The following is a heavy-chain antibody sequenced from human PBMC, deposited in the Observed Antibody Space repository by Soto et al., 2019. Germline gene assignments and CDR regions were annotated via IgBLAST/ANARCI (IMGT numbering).Heavy chain of an antibody. D-gene: IGHD2-2*01. Sequence: PGGSLRLSCAASGFTFSGYWMSWVRQAPGKGLEWVANIKQDGSEKYYVDSVKGRFTISRDNAKNSLYLLMNSLRSEDTAVYSCANNDQCCSTTNCFVLEYWGQGTLVSVSS. CDR2: IKQDGSEK. J-gene: IGHJ4*02. CDR3: ANNDQCCSTTNCFVLEY. CDR1: GFTFSGYW. V-gene: IGHV3-7*01.